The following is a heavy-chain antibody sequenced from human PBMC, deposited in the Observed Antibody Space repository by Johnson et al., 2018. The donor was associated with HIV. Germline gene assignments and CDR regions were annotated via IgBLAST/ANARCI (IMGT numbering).Heavy chain of an antibody. D-gene: IGHD1-26*01. CDR2: IKQDGSEK. CDR1: GFTFSSYW. Sequence: VQLVESGGGLVQPVGSLRLSCAASGFTFSSYWMSWVRQAPGKGLEWVANIKQDGSEKYYVDSVKGRFTISRDNAKNSLYLQMNSLRAEDTAVYYCARRYSGSYGAFDIWGQGTMVTVSS. CDR3: ARRYSGSYGAFDI. J-gene: IGHJ3*02. V-gene: IGHV3-7*05.